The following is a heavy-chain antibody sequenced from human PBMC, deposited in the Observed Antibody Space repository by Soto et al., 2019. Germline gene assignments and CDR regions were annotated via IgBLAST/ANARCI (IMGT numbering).Heavy chain of an antibody. V-gene: IGHV3-21*01. CDR2: ISSSGCI. CDR3: ARDCSGGSCYPGMDV. J-gene: IGHJ6*02. D-gene: IGHD2-15*01. Sequence: PGGSLRLSCAASGFNFNSYTINWVRQAPGKRLEWLSSISSSGCIFSTDSVRGRFTISRDNATNSVYLQINSLRAEDTAVYFCARDCSGGSCYPGMDVWGQGTTVTVSS. CDR1: GFNFNSYT.